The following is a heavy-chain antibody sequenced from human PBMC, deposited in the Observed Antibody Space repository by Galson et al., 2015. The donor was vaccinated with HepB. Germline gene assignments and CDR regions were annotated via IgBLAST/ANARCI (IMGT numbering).Heavy chain of an antibody. V-gene: IGHV3-74*01. Sequence: SLRLSCAAPGFTFSGNWMHWIRQAPGKGLVWVSQINSDETDTRYADSVKGRFTISRDNAKNTLYLQMNSLRSEDTAVYYFGEDTGYWGQGTLVIVSS. CDR3: GEDTGY. J-gene: IGHJ4*02. D-gene: IGHD2-15*01. CDR1: GFTFSGNW. CDR2: INSDETDT.